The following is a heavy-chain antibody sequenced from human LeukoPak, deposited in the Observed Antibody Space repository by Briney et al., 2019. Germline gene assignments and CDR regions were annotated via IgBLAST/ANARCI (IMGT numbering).Heavy chain of an antibody. D-gene: IGHD1-26*01. CDR2: IKQDGTEK. J-gene: IGHJ4*02. CDR1: GFTFSTYW. Sequence: LPGGSLRLSCAASGFTFSTYWMSWVRQAPGKGLEWVAVIKQDGTEKYYVDSVKGRSTIFRDNAKNTLYLQMNSLRAEDTAVYYCVRDLGGRSGHWGQGTLVTVSS. CDR3: VRDLGGRSGH. V-gene: IGHV3-7*01.